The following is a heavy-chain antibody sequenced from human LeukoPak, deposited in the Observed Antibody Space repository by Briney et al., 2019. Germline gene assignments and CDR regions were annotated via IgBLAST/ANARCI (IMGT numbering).Heavy chain of an antibody. CDR1: GFTFSDYY. J-gene: IGHJ4*02. Sequence: GGSLRLSCTASGFTFSDYYMSWIRQAPGKGLEWVAYITSSGDDIYYADSVKGRFTISRDNAKNALFLRMSSLRVEDTATYYCASDIVATSGDFWGQGTLVTVSS. CDR2: ITSSGDDI. CDR3: ASDIVATSGDF. V-gene: IGHV3-11*01. D-gene: IGHD5-12*01.